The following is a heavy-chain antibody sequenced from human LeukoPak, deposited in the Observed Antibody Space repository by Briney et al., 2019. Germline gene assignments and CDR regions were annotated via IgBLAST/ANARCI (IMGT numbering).Heavy chain of an antibody. CDR3: ARIEYSGYDFRGGADY. D-gene: IGHD5-12*01. CDR1: GGSINSGSYY. CDR2: VLTSGTT. V-gene: IGHV4-61*02. J-gene: IGHJ4*02. Sequence: SETLSLTCTVSGGSINSGSYYWSWIRQPAGKGLEWIGRVLTSGTTNYNPSLKSRVTISVDTSKNQFSLKLRSVTAADTAVYYCARIEYSGYDFRGGADYWGQGNLVTVSS.